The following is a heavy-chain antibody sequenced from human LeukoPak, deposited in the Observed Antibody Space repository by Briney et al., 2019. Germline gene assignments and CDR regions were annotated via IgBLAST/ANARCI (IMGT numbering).Heavy chain of an antibody. CDR1: GFTFSTFA. CDR3: AKDPHFDFWSGYNNWFDP. J-gene: IGHJ5*02. Sequence: PGGSLRLSCAVSGFTFSTFAMTWVRQAPGKGLEWVSTISGSGTATHYADAVKGRFTISRDNSNDTLYLLLNSLRADDTAVYYWAKDPHFDFWSGYNNWFDPWGQGTLVTVSS. V-gene: IGHV3-23*01. D-gene: IGHD3-3*01. CDR2: ISGSGTAT.